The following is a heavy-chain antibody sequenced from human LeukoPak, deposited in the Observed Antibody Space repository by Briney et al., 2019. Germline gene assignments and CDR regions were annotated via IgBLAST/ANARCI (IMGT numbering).Heavy chain of an antibody. CDR1: GGTFSIYA. CDR2: IIPIFGTA. Sequence: VASVKVSCKASGGTFSIYAISWVRQAPGQGLEWMGGIIPIFGTANYAQKFQGRVTITTDESTSTAYMELSSLRSEDTAVYYCASAPYYYDSSGYAFDYWGQGTLVTVSS. V-gene: IGHV1-69*05. D-gene: IGHD3-22*01. J-gene: IGHJ4*02. CDR3: ASAPYYYDSSGYAFDY.